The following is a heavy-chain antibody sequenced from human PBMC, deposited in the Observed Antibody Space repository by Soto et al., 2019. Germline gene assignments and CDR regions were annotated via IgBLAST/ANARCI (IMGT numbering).Heavy chain of an antibody. V-gene: IGHV1-46*01. Sequence: VQLVQSGPEVKKPGASVKVSCKASGYTFTSYYIHWVRQAPGQGLEWMGVIDPSAGSTTYAQKFQGRVTMTRDTSTSTVYLEVSSLSSEDTAVFYCARTDYNYGTNPFDYWGQGTLVTVSS. CDR3: ARTDYNYGTNPFDY. CDR2: IDPSAGST. J-gene: IGHJ4*02. D-gene: IGHD1-1*01. CDR1: GYTFTSYY.